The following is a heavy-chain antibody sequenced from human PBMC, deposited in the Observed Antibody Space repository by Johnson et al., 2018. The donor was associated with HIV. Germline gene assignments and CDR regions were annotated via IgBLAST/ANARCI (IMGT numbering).Heavy chain of an antibody. V-gene: IGHV3-7*01. J-gene: IGHJ3*02. D-gene: IGHD6-19*01. Sequence: VQLVESGGGVVQPGRSLRLSCAASGFTFSSYAMNWVRQPPGKGLEWVANIKQDGSEKYYVDSLKGRFTISRDNAKNSLYLQMNSLRAEDTAVYYCAREARSERSAVAVADAFDIWGQGTMVTVSS. CDR2: IKQDGSEK. CDR1: GFTFSSYA. CDR3: AREARSERSAVAVADAFDI.